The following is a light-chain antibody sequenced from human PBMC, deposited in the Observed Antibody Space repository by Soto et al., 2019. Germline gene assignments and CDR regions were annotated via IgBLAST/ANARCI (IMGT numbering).Light chain of an antibody. V-gene: IGLV1-47*01. CDR2: ENN. Sequence: QSVLRQPPSASGTPGQSVTISCSGSTSNIGSSSVYWYQQLPGTAPKVFIYENNRRPSGVPDRFSGSKSGTSASLAISGLRSEDEADYDCATWDDSLSGPVFGGGTKLTVL. CDR3: ATWDDSLSGPV. J-gene: IGLJ2*01. CDR1: TSNIGSSS.